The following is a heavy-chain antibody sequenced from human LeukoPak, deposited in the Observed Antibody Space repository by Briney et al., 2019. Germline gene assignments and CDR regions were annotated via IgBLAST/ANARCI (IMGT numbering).Heavy chain of an antibody. CDR3: ARRRERGASDAFAF. D-gene: IGHD3-16*01. CDR2: ISKSGYTI. J-gene: IGHJ3*01. CDR1: GFTFSSYE. Sequence: GGSLRLSCVASGFTFSSYEMNWVRQAPGKGLEWVSYISKSGYTIHYADSVQGRFTHADSVQGRFTISRDNAKNSLYLQMNSLRAEDTAVYYCARRRERGASDAFAFWGQGTMVTVSS. V-gene: IGHV3-48*03.